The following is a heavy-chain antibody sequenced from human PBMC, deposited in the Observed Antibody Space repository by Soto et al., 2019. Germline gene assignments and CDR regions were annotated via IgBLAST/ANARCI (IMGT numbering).Heavy chain of an antibody. CDR2: IDPSDSYT. D-gene: IGHD3-22*01. J-gene: IGHJ4*02. V-gene: IGHV5-10-1*01. Sequence: SLKISCKGSGYSFTSYWISWMRQMPGKGLEWMGRIDPSDSYTNYSPSFQGHVTISGDKSIVTAYLQWSSLKASDTAMYFCARQGSPYYRSLDYWGQGTLVTVSS. CDR3: ARQGSPYYRSLDY. CDR1: GYSFTSYW.